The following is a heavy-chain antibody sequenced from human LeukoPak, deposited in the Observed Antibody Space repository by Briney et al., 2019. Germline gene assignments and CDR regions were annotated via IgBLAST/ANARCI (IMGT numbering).Heavy chain of an antibody. J-gene: IGHJ4*02. CDR3: ARENYGDYDFDY. D-gene: IGHD4-17*01. CDR1: GFTFSSYS. V-gene: IGHV3-21*01. Sequence: GGSLRLSCAASGFTFSSYSMNWVRQAPGKGLEWVSSISSSSSYIYYADSVKGRFTISRDNAKNSLYLQMNSLRAEDTAVYYCARENYGDYDFDYWGQGTLVTVSS. CDR2: ISSSSSYI.